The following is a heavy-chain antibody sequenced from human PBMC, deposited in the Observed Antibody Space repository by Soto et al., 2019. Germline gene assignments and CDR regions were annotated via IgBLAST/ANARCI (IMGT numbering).Heavy chain of an antibody. CDR1: GFSFSNSG. CDR3: ARDYARGWCQF. J-gene: IGHJ4*02. D-gene: IGHD2-8*02. CDR2: ISFDGDK. Sequence: QVQLVESGGGVDQPGTSLRLSCTASGFSFSNSGMQWVRQTPGKGLEWVALISFDGDKYYVDSVKGRFTISRDNPTNTVYLQMNRLRPEDTAVYYCARDYARGWCQFWGQGTLVTVSS. V-gene: IGHV3-30*03.